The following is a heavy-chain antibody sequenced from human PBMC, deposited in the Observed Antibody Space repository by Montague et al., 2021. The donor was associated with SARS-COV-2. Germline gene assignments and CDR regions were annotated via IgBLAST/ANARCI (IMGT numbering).Heavy chain of an antibody. CDR1: GVSITSYY. CDR3: VRDGGNWYYFDY. J-gene: IGHJ4*02. D-gene: IGHD3-16*01. CDR2: IYASGST. Sequence: SETLSLTCSISGVSITSYYWSWVRQPAGKGLEWIGHIYASGSTNYSPSLKGRVRLSIDNPKNQFSLKLESLTAADTAAYYCVRDGGNWYYFDYWGQGALVTVSS. V-gene: IGHV4-4*07.